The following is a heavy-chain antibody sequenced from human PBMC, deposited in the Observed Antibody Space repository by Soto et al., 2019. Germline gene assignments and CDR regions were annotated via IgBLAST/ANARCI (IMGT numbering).Heavy chain of an antibody. V-gene: IGHV4-39*01. Sequence: PSDTLSLTCSVSGDSISTNVYDWGWSRQPPGKGLQWIGNVYSTGSTFSHPSLTSRVFISVDTSKNKFSLRLTSVPAADTAVYYCARSHYTYGLLIDYWGPGIMVTVS. CDR3: ARSHYTYGLLIDY. CDR2: VYSTGST. J-gene: IGHJ4*02. CDR1: GDSISTNVYD. D-gene: IGHD2-8*01.